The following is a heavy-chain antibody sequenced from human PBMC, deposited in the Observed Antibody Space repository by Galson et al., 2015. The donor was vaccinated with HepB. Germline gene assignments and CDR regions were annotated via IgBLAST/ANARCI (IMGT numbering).Heavy chain of an antibody. CDR2: ISRDSALI. D-gene: IGHD5-24*01. V-gene: IGHV3-21*01. J-gene: IGHJ4*02. CDR3: VRVPINREGKGY. Sequence: SLRLSCAASGFGFNNYAINWVRQSPGKGLEWVSSISRDSALIFYADPVKGRFTISRDNAKNSLYLQMNNLRAEDTALYYCVRVPINREGKGYWGQGTLVTVSS. CDR1: GFGFNNYA.